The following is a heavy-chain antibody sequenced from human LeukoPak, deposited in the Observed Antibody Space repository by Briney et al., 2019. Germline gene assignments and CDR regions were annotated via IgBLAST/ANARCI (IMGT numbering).Heavy chain of an antibody. CDR2: ICSSSSYI. Sequence: GGSLRLSCAASGFTFSTYSMNWVRQAPGKGLEWVSSICSSSSYIYYGDSVKGRFTISRDNAKNSLYLQMNSLRAEDTAVYYCATPPTAMGKFLFDFWGQGNLVTVSS. CDR1: GFTFSTYS. J-gene: IGHJ4*02. D-gene: IGHD5-18*01. CDR3: ATPPTAMGKFLFDF. V-gene: IGHV3-21*01.